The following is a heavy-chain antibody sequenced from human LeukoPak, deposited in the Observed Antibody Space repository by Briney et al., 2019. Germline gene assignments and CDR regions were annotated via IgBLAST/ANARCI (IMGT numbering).Heavy chain of an antibody. Sequence: PGGSLRLSCEASGFTFSSFHMSWVRQAPGKGLEWISAISGSGETTYYADSVKGRFADSRDNSKNTLYVQMDSLRAEDTAVYYCAKRGYTYGGHFDYWGQGALVTVSS. J-gene: IGHJ4*02. CDR3: AKRGYTYGGHFDY. CDR1: GFTFSSFH. CDR2: ISGSGETT. D-gene: IGHD5-18*01. V-gene: IGHV3-23*01.